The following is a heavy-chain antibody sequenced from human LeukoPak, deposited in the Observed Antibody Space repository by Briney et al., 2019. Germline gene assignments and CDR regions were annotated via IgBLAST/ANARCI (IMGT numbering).Heavy chain of an antibody. J-gene: IGHJ4*02. CDR2: IIPIFGTA. V-gene: IGHV1-69*05. Sequence: GASVKVSCKASGGTFSSYAISWVRQAPGQGLEWMGGIIPIFGTANYAQKLQGRVTMTTDTSASTAYMELRSLRSDDTAVYYCARGRGYNWNYAVDYWGQGTLVTVSS. CDR1: GGTFSSYA. D-gene: IGHD1-7*01. CDR3: ARGRGYNWNYAVDY.